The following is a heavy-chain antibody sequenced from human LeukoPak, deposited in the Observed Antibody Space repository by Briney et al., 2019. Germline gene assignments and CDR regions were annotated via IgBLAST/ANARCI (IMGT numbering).Heavy chain of an antibody. CDR1: GYTFTSYG. CDR2: ISAYNGNT. D-gene: IGHD5-12*01. V-gene: IGHV1-18*01. CDR3: ARDGPDIVATIGAFDI. Sequence: ASVKVSCKASGYTFTSYGISWVRQAPGQGLEWMGWISAYNGNTNYAQKLQGRVTMTTDTSTSTAYMELRSLRSDDTAVYYCARDGPDIVATIGAFDIWGQGTMVTVSS. J-gene: IGHJ3*02.